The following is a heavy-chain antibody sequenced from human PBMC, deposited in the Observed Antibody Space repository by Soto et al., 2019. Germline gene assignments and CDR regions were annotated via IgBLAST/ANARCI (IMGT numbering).Heavy chain of an antibody. J-gene: IGHJ6*02. D-gene: IGHD3-10*01. CDR2: ISYRGTT. CDR1: GDSIIRHY. CDR3: ARPMIRGDIEGYYYHYYGMDV. Sequence: SETLSLTCTVSGDSIIRHYWSWIHQPPGKGIERIGYISYRGTTNYNPSLKSRVTISVDTSKNQFSLKLSSVTAADTVVYYCARPMIRGDIEGYYYHYYGMDVWGQGTTVT. V-gene: IGHV4-59*11.